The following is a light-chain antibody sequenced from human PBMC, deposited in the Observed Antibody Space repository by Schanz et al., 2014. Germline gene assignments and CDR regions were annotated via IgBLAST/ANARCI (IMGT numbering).Light chain of an antibody. V-gene: IGKV3-15*01. CDR3: QQYDKWPVT. Sequence: EIVMTQSPATLSVSPGERTTLSCRASQSVSTKLAWYQHKPGQPPRLLIYGASTRATGIPARFSGSGSGTEFTLTISSLQSEDFAVYYCQQYDKWPVTFGGGTKVEIK. J-gene: IGKJ4*01. CDR1: QSVSTK. CDR2: GAS.